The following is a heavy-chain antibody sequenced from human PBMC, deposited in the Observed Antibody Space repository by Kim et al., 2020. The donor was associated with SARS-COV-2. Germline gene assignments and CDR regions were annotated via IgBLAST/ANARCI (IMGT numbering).Heavy chain of an antibody. D-gene: IGHD1-26*01. CDR3: ARESSGRGGGYSGSAGACFDY. J-gene: IGHJ4*02. Sequence: SVKVSCKASGGTFSSYAISWVRQAPGQGLEWMGGIIPIFGTANYAQKFQGRVTITADESTSTAYMELSSLRSEDTAVYYCARESSGRGGGYSGSAGACFDYWGQGTLVTVSS. CDR2: IIPIFGTA. CDR1: GGTFSSYA. V-gene: IGHV1-69*13.